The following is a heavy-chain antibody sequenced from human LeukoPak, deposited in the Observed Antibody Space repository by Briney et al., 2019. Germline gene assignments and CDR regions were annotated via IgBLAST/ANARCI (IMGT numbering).Heavy chain of an antibody. CDR1: GYTFTSYG. J-gene: IGHJ4*02. Sequence: ASVKVSCKASGYTFTSYGISWVRQAPGQGLEWMGWISAYNGNTNYAQKLQGRVTMTTDTSTSTAYMELRSLRSDDTAVYYCARDPDYDFWSGYYPIDYWGQGTLVTVSS. V-gene: IGHV1-18*01. CDR3: ARDPDYDFWSGYYPIDY. D-gene: IGHD3-3*01. CDR2: ISAYNGNT.